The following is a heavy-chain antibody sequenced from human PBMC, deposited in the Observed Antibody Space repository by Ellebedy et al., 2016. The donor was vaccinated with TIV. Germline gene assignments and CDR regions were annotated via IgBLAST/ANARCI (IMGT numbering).Heavy chain of an antibody. CDR2: ISGSGGST. J-gene: IGHJ3*02. D-gene: IGHD3-22*01. CDR3: AKDLPGYGLYYYDSSGSRKVDAFDI. V-gene: IGHV3-23*01. Sequence: GESLKISXAASGFTFSNYAMNWVRQAPGKGLEWVSAISGSGGSTYYADSVKGRFTISRDNSKNTLYLQMNSLRAEDTAVYYCAKDLPGYGLYYYDSSGSRKVDAFDIWGQGTMVTVSS. CDR1: GFTFSNYA.